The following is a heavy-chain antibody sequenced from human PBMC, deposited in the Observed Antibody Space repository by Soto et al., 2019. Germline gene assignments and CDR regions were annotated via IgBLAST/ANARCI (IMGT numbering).Heavy chain of an antibody. V-gene: IGHV3-30-3*01. CDR2: IAPDGSQI. J-gene: IGHJ5*02. D-gene: IGHD2-2*02. Sequence: GGSLRLSCAASGFGFGGRTMYWVRQAPGRGLEWVALIAPDGSQIYYADSVKGRFTISRDNSKNTLYLQMDSLRAEDTSLYLCATDIHATWLLNSWGQGTLVTVSS. CDR1: GFGFGGRT. CDR3: ATDIHATWLLNS.